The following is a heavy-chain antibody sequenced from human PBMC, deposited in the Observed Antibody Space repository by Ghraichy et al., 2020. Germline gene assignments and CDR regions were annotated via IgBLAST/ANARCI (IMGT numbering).Heavy chain of an antibody. Sequence: GGSLRLSCAASGFTFSTCAMTWVRQAPGKGLEWVSGISGGGDTTYYADSVKGRFTISRDNSKNTLYLQMNSLRAEDTAVYYCAKDRWRSLTGGFDYWGQGTQVPVSS. CDR3: AKDRWRSLTGGFDY. CDR2: ISGGGDTT. CDR1: GFTFSTCA. V-gene: IGHV3-23*01. J-gene: IGHJ4*02. D-gene: IGHD3-9*01.